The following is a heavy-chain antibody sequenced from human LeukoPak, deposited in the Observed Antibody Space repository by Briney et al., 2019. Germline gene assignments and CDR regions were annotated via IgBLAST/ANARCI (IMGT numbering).Heavy chain of an antibody. J-gene: IGHJ4*02. Sequence: SETLSLTCTVSGGSISSGSYYWGWIRQPPGKGLEWIGSIYYSGSTYYNPSLKSRVTISVDTSKNQFSLKLSSVTAADTAVYYCARLFRHVATINYWGQGTLVTVSS. V-gene: IGHV4-39*01. CDR3: ARLFRHVATINY. CDR2: IYYSGST. CDR1: GGSISSGSYY. D-gene: IGHD5-24*01.